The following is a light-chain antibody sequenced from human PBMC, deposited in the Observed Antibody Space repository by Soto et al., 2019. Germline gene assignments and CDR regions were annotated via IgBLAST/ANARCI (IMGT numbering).Light chain of an antibody. CDR3: QKYNSAPPLT. CDR2: APS. J-gene: IGKJ4*01. CDR1: QGISNY. V-gene: IGKV1-27*01. Sequence: DIQMTQSPSSLSASVGDRVTITCRARQGISNYLAWYQQKPGKVPQLLIYAPSTLQSGVPSRFSGSGSGTDFTLTISSLQPEDVATYYCQKYNSAPPLTFGGGTKVEIK.